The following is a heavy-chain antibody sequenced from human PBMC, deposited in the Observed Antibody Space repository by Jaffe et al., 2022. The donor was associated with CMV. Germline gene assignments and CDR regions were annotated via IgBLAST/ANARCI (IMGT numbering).Heavy chain of an antibody. V-gene: IGHV3-7*01. CDR1: GFTFSSYW. D-gene: IGHD5-12*01. CDR3: AREGRDGYNRPAGFFDY. CDR2: IKQDGSEK. J-gene: IGHJ4*02. Sequence: EVQLVESGGGLVQPGGSLRLSCAASGFTFSSYWMSWVRQAPGKGLEWVANIKQDGSEKYYVDSVKGRFTISRDNAKNSLYLQMNSLRAEDTAVYYCAREGRDGYNRPAGFFDYWGQGTLVTVSS.